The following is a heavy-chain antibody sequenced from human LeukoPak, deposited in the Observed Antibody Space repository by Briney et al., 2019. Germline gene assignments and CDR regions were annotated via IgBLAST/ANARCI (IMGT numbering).Heavy chain of an antibody. D-gene: IGHD3-10*01. V-gene: IGHV3-21*01. Sequence: GGSLRLSCAASGFTFSTYGMNWLRQAPGKGLEWVSSISSGSVYIYYADSVKGRFTISRDNAKSSLYLQMNSLRAEATAVYYCARDEHGSGSYYNFDYWGQGTLVTVSS. CDR2: ISSGSVYI. CDR3: ARDEHGSGSYYNFDY. J-gene: IGHJ4*02. CDR1: GFTFSTYG.